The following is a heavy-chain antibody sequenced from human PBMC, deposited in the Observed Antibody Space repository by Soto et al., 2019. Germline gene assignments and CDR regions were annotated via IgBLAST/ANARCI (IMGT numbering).Heavy chain of an antibody. CDR1: DFSFNDVW. V-gene: IGHV3-15*07. D-gene: IGHD6-19*01. CDR2: IKSKVDGGTT. J-gene: IGHJ4*02. Sequence: NPEGSLRHSCVVSDFSFNDVWMDWVRQAPGKGLEWVGRIKSKVDGGTTDYAAPVMGRFAISRDDSKNTLYLQMNSLKTEDTAVYYCAKEGALRIAVAGTPVYPTNYWGQGT. CDR3: AKEGALRIAVAGTPVYPTNY.